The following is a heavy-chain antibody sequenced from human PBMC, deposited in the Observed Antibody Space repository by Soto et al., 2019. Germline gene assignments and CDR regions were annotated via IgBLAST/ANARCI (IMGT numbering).Heavy chain of an antibody. V-gene: IGHV3-48*03. Sequence: GGSLRLSCEATGFTFSNYDMNWVRQAPGKGLEWVSYISGSGRTIYYADSVKGRFTISRDSAKKSLFLQMNSLRAEDTALYYCARGDDNSGYYYAFDSWGQGT. CDR3: ARGDDNSGYYYAFDS. CDR1: GFTFSNYD. J-gene: IGHJ4*02. CDR2: ISGSGRTI. D-gene: IGHD3-22*01.